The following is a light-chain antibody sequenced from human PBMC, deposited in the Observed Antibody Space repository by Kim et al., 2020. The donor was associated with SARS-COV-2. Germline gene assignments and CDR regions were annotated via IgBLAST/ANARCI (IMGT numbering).Light chain of an antibody. J-gene: IGLJ3*02. CDR2: DVS. CDR3: SSYTRSNTVV. V-gene: IGLV2-14*03. CDR1: STDIDDYNY. Sequence: QSALTQPASVSGSPGQSITISCTGTSTDIDDYNYVSWYQQHPGKAPKLMIFDVSERPSGISNRFSGSKSGNTASLTISGLQAGDEGDYYCSSYTRSNTVVFGGGTQLTVL.